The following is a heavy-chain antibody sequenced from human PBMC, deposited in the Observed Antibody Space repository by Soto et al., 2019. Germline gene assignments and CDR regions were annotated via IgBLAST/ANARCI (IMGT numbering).Heavy chain of an antibody. J-gene: IGHJ6*02. D-gene: IGHD3-3*01. Sequence: QRLSCAASGFTFSSYEMNWVRQAPGKGLEGVSYISSSGSTIYYADSVKGRFTISRDNAKNSLYLQMNGLRAEDTAVYYCARDPTSPIFGVVPGYYGMDVWGQGTTVTVSS. CDR3: ARDPTSPIFGVVPGYYGMDV. V-gene: IGHV3-48*03. CDR1: GFTFSSYE. CDR2: ISSSGSTI.